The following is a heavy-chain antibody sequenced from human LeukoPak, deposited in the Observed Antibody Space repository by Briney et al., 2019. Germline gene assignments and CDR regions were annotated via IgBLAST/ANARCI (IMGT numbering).Heavy chain of an antibody. CDR1: GYTFTSYY. D-gene: IGHD6-13*01. V-gene: IGHV1-46*01. Sequence: ASVKVSCKASGYTFTSYYMHWVREAPGQGLEWMGMINPSGGSTNYAQKFQGRVTMTRDTSTSTVYTELSSLRSEDTAVYYCAAFGIAAAEDLFDYWGQGTLATVSS. CDR2: INPSGGST. J-gene: IGHJ4*02. CDR3: AAFGIAAAEDLFDY.